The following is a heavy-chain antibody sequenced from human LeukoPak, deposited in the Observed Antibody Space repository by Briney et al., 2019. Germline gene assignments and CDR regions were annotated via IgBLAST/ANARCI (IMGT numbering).Heavy chain of an antibody. CDR2: IYSGGST. CDR3: AREVLENWFDP. Sequence: GGSLRLSCAASGFTVSSNYMSWVRQAPGKGLEWVSVIYSGGSTYYADSVKGRFTISRDNSKNTLYLQMNSLRAEDTAVYYCAREVLENWFDPWGQGTLVTVSS. V-gene: IGHV3-66*01. J-gene: IGHJ5*02. CDR1: GFTVSSNY. D-gene: IGHD3-3*01.